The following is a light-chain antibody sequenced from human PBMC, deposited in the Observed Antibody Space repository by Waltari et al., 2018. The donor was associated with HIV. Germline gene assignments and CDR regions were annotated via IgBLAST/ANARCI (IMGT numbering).Light chain of an antibody. CDR3: ATWDSSLNAVV. CDR2: DNN. CDR1: TSNIGSNY. J-gene: IGLJ3*02. Sequence: QSLLTQPPSVSAAPGQTVTISCSGSTSNIGSNYVSWYEQFPGAAPKLLISDNNKRPSGIPDRFSGSKSGTSATLAITGLQTGDEADYYCATWDSSLNAVVFGGGTKLTVL. V-gene: IGLV1-51*01.